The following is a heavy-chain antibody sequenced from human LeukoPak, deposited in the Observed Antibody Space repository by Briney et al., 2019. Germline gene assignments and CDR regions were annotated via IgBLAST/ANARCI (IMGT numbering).Heavy chain of an antibody. V-gene: IGHV1-69*05. CDR1: GGTFSSYA. Sequence: ASVKVSCKASGGTFSSYAISWVRQAPGQGLEWMGRIIPIFGTANYAQKFQGRVTITTDESTSTAYMELSSLRSEDTAVYCCARNYGDYFAYMDVWGKGTTVTVSS. D-gene: IGHD4-17*01. CDR3: ARNYGDYFAYMDV. CDR2: IIPIFGTA. J-gene: IGHJ6*03.